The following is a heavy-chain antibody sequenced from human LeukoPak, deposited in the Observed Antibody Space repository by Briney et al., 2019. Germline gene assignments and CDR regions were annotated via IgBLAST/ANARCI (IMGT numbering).Heavy chain of an antibody. V-gene: IGHV3-23*01. Sequence: GGSLRLSCAASGFTLSSYAMSWVRQAPGKGLEWVPAISGSGGSTYYADSVKGRFTISRDNSKNTLYLQMNSLRAEDTAVYYCAKDTRQRYYYDTLSYFDYWGQGTLVTVSS. CDR3: AKDTRQRYYYDTLSYFDY. D-gene: IGHD3-22*01. CDR2: ISGSGGST. CDR1: GFTLSSYA. J-gene: IGHJ4*02.